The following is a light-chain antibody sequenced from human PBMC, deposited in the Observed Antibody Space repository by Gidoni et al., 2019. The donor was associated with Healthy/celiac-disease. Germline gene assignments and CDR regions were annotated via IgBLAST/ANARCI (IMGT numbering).Light chain of an antibody. Sequence: DSQITQEPSSLSASVRDRVTITCQASQSISSYFNWYQQKPGKAPKLLIYAASSLHSGVPSRFSGSGSLTDFTLTIRSLQPEDFATSYCQQRSRTPPPFGQGTRLEIK. V-gene: IGKV1-39*01. J-gene: IGKJ5*01. CDR2: AAS. CDR1: QSISSY. CDR3: QQRSRTPPP.